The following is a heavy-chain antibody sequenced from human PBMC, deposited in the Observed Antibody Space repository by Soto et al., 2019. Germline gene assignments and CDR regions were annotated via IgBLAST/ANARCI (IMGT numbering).Heavy chain of an antibody. J-gene: IGHJ5*02. CDR2: IYYSGST. Sequence: SQTRSLTCTVSGGSISRAAYFWSWIRRHPEKGLEWIGYIYYSGSTYYNPSLQSRVTISVDTSKNQFSLKLSSVTAADTAVYYCAIDLAARQGNCFDASGQGTLVTVSS. D-gene: IGHD6-6*01. CDR1: GGSISRAAYF. V-gene: IGHV4-31*03. CDR3: AIDLAARQGNCFDA.